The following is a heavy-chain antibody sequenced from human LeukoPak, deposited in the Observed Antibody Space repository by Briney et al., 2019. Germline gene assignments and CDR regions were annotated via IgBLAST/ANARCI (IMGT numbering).Heavy chain of an antibody. D-gene: IGHD2-21*01. J-gene: IGHJ3*02. V-gene: IGHV4-39*01. Sequence: SETLSLTCTVSGGSISSSSYYWGWIRQPPGKGLEWIGSIYYSGSTYYNPSLKSRVTLSVDTSKNQFSMKLSSVTAADTAVYYCDRGVIANDAFDIWGQGTMVTVSS. CDR3: DRGVIANDAFDI. CDR1: GGSISSSSYY. CDR2: IYYSGST.